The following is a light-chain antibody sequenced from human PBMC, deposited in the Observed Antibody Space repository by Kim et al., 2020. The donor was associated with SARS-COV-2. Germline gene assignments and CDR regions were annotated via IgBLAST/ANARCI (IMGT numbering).Light chain of an antibody. J-gene: IGKJ2*01. V-gene: IGKV1-5*03. CDR1: QSISSW. Sequence: LSASVGDRVTITCRASQSISSWLAWYQQKPGKAPKILIYKASSLESGVPSRFSGSGSGTEFTPTISSLQPDDFATYYCQQYFSYSTFGQGTKLEI. CDR2: KAS. CDR3: QQYFSYST.